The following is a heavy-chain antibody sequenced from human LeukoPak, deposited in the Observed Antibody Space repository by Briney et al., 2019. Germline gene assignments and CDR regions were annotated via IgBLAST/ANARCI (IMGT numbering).Heavy chain of an antibody. CDR2: INPNSGGT. CDR3: ARDVYCSGGSCYPQWFDP. V-gene: IGHV1-2*02. D-gene: IGHD2-15*01. CDR1: GYTFTGYY. Sequence: ASVKVSCKASGYTFTGYYMHWVRQAPGQGLEWMGCINPNSGGTNYAQKFQGRVTMTRDTSISTAYMELSRLRSDDTAVYYCARDVYCSGGSCYPQWFDPWGQGTLVTVSS. J-gene: IGHJ5*02.